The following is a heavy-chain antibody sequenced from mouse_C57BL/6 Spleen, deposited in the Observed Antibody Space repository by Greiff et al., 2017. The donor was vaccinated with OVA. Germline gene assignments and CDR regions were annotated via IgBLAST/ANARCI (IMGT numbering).Heavy chain of an antibody. V-gene: IGHV3-6*01. CDR2: ISYDGSN. CDR3: ARGDYDREAWFAY. D-gene: IGHD2-4*01. Sequence: EVKLMESGPGLVKPSQSLSLTCSVTGYSITSGYYWNWIRQFPGNKLEWMGYISYDGSNNYNPSLKNRISITRDTSKNQFFLKLNSVTTEDTATYYCARGDYDREAWFAYWGQGTLVTVSA. J-gene: IGHJ3*01. CDR1: GYSITSGYY.